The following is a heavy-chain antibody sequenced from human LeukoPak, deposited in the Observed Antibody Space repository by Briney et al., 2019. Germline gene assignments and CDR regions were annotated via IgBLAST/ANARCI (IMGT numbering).Heavy chain of an antibody. CDR3: AKGNFGSRRDYYFDY. CDR2: IWYDGSNK. Sequence: GGSLRLSCAASGFTFSSYGMHWVRQAPGKGLEWVAVIWYDGSNKYYADSVKGRFTISRDNYKNTLYLQMNSLRAEDTAVYYCAKGNFGSRRDYYFDYWGQGTLVTVSS. D-gene: IGHD6-13*01. CDR1: GFTFSSYG. V-gene: IGHV3-33*06. J-gene: IGHJ4*02.